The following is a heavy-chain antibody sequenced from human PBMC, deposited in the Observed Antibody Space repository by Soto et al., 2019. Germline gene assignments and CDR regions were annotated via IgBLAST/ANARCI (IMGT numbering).Heavy chain of an antibody. CDR3: ARGYTSSSLGDN. V-gene: IGHV4-59*02. D-gene: IGHD6-6*01. Sequence: QVQLQESGPGLVKPSETLSLTCTVSGDSVSSYYWSWIRQPPGKGLEWIGYIYYSGTTNYNPSLKGRVTISVDTSKNQFSLKLNSVTAADTAVYYCARGYTSSSLGDNWGQGTLVTVSS. CDR1: GDSVSSYY. CDR2: IYYSGTT. J-gene: IGHJ4*02.